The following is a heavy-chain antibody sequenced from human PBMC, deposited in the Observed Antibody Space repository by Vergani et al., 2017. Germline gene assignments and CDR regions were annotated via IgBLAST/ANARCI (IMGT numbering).Heavy chain of an antibody. CDR1: GGTFSSYA. V-gene: IGHV1-69*14. D-gene: IGHD2-15*01. J-gene: IGHJ4*02. CDR2: FIPIFGTA. Sequence: QVQLVQSGAEVKKPGSSVKVSCKASGGTFSSYAISWVRQAPGQVLDWMGRFIPIFGTANYAQKFQGRVTITADKSTSTAYMELSSLRSEDTAGYYWAGDRREYCSCGSCYSSDYWGQGTLVTVSS. CDR3: AGDRREYCSCGSCYSSDY.